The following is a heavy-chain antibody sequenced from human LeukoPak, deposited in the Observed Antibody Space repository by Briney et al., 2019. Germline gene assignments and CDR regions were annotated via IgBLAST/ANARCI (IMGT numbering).Heavy chain of an antibody. D-gene: IGHD3-10*01. CDR2: VPYDGSTK. CDR1: GFTFSSYG. CDR3: AKARIHYGSGSRPLDY. Sequence: GRSLRLSCAASGFTFSSYGMHWVRQAPGKGLEWVALVPYDGSTKYFADSVKGRFTISRDSPKNTLYLQMNSLRAEDTAVYYCAKARIHYGSGSRPLDYWGQGTLVTVSS. J-gene: IGHJ4*02. V-gene: IGHV3-30*18.